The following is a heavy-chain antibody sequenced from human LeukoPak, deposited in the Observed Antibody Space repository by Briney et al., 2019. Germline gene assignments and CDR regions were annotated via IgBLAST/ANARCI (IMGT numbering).Heavy chain of an antibody. CDR1: GFTFGDVV. D-gene: IGHD7-27*01. V-gene: IGHV3-23*01. CDR3: ARRTGGTKDY. J-gene: IGHJ4*02. Sequence: GGSLRLSCVASGFTFGDVVMSWVRQAPGKGLEWVSAISYNGASTDYADSVKGRFAISRDNSKNTLYLKMNSLRAEDTAVYYCARRTGGTKDYWGQGTQVTVSS. CDR2: ISYNGAST.